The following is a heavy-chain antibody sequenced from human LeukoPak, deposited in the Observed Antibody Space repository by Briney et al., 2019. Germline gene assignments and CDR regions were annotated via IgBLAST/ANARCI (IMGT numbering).Heavy chain of an antibody. J-gene: IGHJ4*02. CDR3: ARHDPGRGLHYFDY. D-gene: IGHD5/OR15-5a*01. CDR1: GGSISGTTYY. CDR2: IYYSGNT. V-gene: IGHV4-39*01. Sequence: KPSGTLSLTCSVSGGSISGTTYYWGWIRQPPGKGLEWIANIYYSGNTFDTPSLKSRVTISVDTSKNHFSLKLSSVTAADTAVYYCARHDPGRGLHYFDYWGQGTLVTVSS.